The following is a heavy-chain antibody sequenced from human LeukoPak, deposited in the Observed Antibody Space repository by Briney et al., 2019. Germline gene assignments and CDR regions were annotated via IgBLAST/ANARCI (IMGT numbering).Heavy chain of an antibody. J-gene: IGHJ4*02. CDR1: GCSFTSYW. D-gene: IGHD3-22*01. CDR3: ARDYYDSSGYYDY. V-gene: IGHV5-51*01. Sequence: GESLKISCKGSGCSFTSYWIGWVRRMPGKGREWMGISYPGDSDTRYSPSFQGQVTISADKSISTAYLQWSSLKASDTAMYYCARDYYDSSGYYDYWGQGTLVTVSS. CDR2: SYPGDSDT.